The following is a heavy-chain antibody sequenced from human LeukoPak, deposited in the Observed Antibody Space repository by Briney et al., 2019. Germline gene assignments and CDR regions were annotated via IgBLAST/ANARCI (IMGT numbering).Heavy chain of an antibody. J-gene: IGHJ4*02. V-gene: IGHV3-30*18. CDR3: AKDRDSSGYYRFDY. CDR1: GFTFSSYG. CDR2: ISYDGSNK. D-gene: IGHD3-22*01. Sequence: GGSLRLSCAASGFTFSSYGMHWVRQAPGKGLEWVAVISYDGSNKYYADSVKGRFTIYRDNSKNTLYLQMNSLRAEDTAVYYCAKDRDSSGYYRFDYWGQGTLVTVSS.